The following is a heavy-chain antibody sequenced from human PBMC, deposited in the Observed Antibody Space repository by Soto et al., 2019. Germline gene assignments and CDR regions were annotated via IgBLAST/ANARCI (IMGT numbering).Heavy chain of an antibody. CDR3: ARDKITGLFDY. CDR1: GGSFSGYS. D-gene: IGHD2-8*02. Sequence: QVQLQHWGEGLLKPSETLSLTCAVYGGSFSGYSWTWIRQPPGTGLEWVGEINHSGSTNYNPSLKSRVTISVDTSKNQFSLKLTSVTAADTAVYYCARDKITGLFDYWGQGTLVTVSS. V-gene: IGHV4-34*01. J-gene: IGHJ4*02. CDR2: INHSGST.